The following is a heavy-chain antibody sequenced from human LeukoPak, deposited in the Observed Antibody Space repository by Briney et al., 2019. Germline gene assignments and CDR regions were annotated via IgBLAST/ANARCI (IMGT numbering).Heavy chain of an antibody. CDR2: IIPILGVA. CDR1: GGTFSSYT. CDR3: ARDKTEDGVSTGTLGY. D-gene: IGHD1-1*01. V-gene: IGHV1-69*04. J-gene: IGHJ4*02. Sequence: ASVKVSCKASGGTFSSYTISWVRQARGQGLEWMGRIIPILGVANYAQKFQGRVTITADKSTSTAHMELSSLRSEDTAVYYCARDKTEDGVSTGTLGYWGQGTLVTVSS.